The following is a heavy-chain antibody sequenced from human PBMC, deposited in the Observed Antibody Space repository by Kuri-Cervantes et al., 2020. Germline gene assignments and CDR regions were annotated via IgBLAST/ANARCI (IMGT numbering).Heavy chain of an antibody. Sequence: GGSLRLSCAASGFTFSSHWMSWVRQAPGKGLEWVANIKQDGSEKYYVDSVKGRFTISRDNAKNSLYLQMNSLRAEDTTLYYCAKDIRSGITGTTYFQHWGQGTLVTVSS. CDR1: GFTFSSHW. D-gene: IGHD1-7*01. CDR2: IKQDGSEK. CDR3: AKDIRSGITGTTYFQH. J-gene: IGHJ1*01. V-gene: IGHV3-7*03.